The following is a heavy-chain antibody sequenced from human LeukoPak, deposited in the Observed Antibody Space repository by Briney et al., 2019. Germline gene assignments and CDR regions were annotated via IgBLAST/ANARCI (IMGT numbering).Heavy chain of an antibody. CDR3: AKGVVAATNAAYYGMDV. CDR2: ISYDESDK. D-gene: IGHD2-15*01. CDR1: GFTFSNYG. V-gene: IGHV3-30*18. J-gene: IGHJ6*02. Sequence: GGSLRLSCAASGFTFSNYGMHWVRQAPGKGLEWVAVISYDESDKYYAGSVKGRFTISRDNSKNTLYLQMNSLRPEDTAVYYCAKGVVAATNAAYYGMDVWGQGTTVTVSS.